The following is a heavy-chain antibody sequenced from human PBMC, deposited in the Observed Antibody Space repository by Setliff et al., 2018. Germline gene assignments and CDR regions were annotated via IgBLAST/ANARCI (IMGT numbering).Heavy chain of an antibody. V-gene: IGHV1-18*01. Sequence: ASVKVSCKASGYIFNTFGINWMRRAPGQGLEWIGWISPYNGDTKYAQNLQGRVTLTTDTSTSTAYVEVRSLRSDDAAVYYCARSPPNRGVGQGHHMDVWGKGTTVTVSS. CDR1: GYIFNTFG. CDR3: ARSPPNRGVGQGHHMDV. D-gene: IGHD1-26*01. CDR2: ISPYNGDT. J-gene: IGHJ6*03.